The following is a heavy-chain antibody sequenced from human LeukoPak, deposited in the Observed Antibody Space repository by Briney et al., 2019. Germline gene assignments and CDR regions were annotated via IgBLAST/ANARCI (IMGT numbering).Heavy chain of an antibody. Sequence: GGSLRLSCVGSGFMFSDYYMSWIRQAPGKGLEWVSYISNDSVDKYYVDSVRGRFTISRDNAKKSMYVQMSGLRVEDTAVYYCARRDWVSGAVRAFDIWGQGTMVTVSS. J-gene: IGHJ3*02. CDR3: ARRDWVSGAVRAFDI. D-gene: IGHD3-3*01. CDR1: GFMFSDYY. CDR2: ISNDSVDK. V-gene: IGHV3-11*04.